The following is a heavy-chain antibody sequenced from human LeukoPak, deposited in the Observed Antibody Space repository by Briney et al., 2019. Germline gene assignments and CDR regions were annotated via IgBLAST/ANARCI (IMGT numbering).Heavy chain of an antibody. J-gene: IGHJ4*02. D-gene: IGHD6-6*01. V-gene: IGHV1-69*13. CDR2: IIPIFGTA. CDR1: GGTFSSYA. Sequence: ASVKVSCKASGGTFSSYAISWVRQAPGQGLEWMGGIIPIFGTANYAQKFQGRVTITADESTSTAYMELSSLRSEDTAVYYCARNKEYSSSPIYYWGQGTLVTVSS. CDR3: ARNKEYSSSPIYY.